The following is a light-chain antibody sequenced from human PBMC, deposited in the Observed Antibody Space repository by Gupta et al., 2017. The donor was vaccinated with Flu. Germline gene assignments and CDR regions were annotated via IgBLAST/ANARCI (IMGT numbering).Light chain of an antibody. CDR2: KDS. CDR3: QSAASSSTPNWV. Sequence: QTARITCAGNACPIQYAHWYQQKPGQAPMLLVYKDSERPSGIPERFSGSSSGTTDTLTISGVQAEDEAVYYCQSAASSSTPNWVFGGGTKLTVL. CDR1: ACPIQY. V-gene: IGLV3-25*03. J-gene: IGLJ3*02.